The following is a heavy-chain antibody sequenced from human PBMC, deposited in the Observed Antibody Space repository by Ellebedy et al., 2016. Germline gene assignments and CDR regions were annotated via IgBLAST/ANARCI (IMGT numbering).Heavy chain of an antibody. Sequence: SETLSLXCAVYGGSFSGYYWSWIRQPPGKGLEWIGEINHSGSTNYNPSLKSRVTISVDTSKNQFSLKLSSVTAADTAVYYCARDPRDFKVGWDTYYYYGMDVWGQGTTVTVSS. CDR3: ARDPRDFKVGWDTYYYYGMDV. CDR1: GGSFSGYY. V-gene: IGHV4-34*01. J-gene: IGHJ6*02. CDR2: INHSGST. D-gene: IGHD1-26*01.